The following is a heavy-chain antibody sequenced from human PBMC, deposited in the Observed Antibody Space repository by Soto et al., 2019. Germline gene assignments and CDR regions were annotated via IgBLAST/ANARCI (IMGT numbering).Heavy chain of an antibody. J-gene: IGHJ3*02. Sequence: EVQLVESGGGLVKPGGSLRLSCAASGFTFSSYSMNWVRQAPGKGLEWVSSISSSSSYIYYADSVKGRFTISRDNTKNSLYLQMNSLRAEDTAVYYCARGPLTDAFDIWGQGTMVTVSS. D-gene: IGHD7-27*01. CDR3: ARGPLTDAFDI. V-gene: IGHV3-21*01. CDR2: ISSSSSYI. CDR1: GFTFSSYS.